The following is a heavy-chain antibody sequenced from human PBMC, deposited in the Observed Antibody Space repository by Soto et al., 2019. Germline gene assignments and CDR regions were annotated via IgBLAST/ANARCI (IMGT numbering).Heavy chain of an antibody. Sequence: QVQLVQSGAEVKKPGASVKVSCKASDYTFTSYGINWVRQAPGQGLEWMGWISAYTGNTNYAQNLQGRVTMTTDTSTGTAHMELRSLTSYDTGVYYCARGDCRSPSCYAGDWFDPWGQGTLVTVSS. J-gene: IGHJ5*02. CDR2: ISAYTGNT. D-gene: IGHD2-2*01. CDR1: DYTFTSYG. V-gene: IGHV1-18*01. CDR3: ARGDCRSPSCYAGDWFDP.